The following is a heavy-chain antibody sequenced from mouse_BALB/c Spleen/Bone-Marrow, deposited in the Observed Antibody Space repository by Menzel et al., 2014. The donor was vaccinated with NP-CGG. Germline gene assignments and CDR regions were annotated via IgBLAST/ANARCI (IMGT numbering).Heavy chain of an antibody. CDR1: GSNIKDYY. J-gene: IGHJ2*01. V-gene: IGHV14-4*02. D-gene: IGHD2-1*01. CDR2: IDPENGDT. CDR3: NVWDGNYFFDY. Sequence: VQLQQPGAELVRSGASVKLSCTASGSNIKDYYMHWVKQRPEQGLEWIGWIDPENGDTEYAPKFQGKATMTADTSSNTAYLQLSSLTSEDTAVYYCNVWDGNYFFDYWGQGTTLTVSS.